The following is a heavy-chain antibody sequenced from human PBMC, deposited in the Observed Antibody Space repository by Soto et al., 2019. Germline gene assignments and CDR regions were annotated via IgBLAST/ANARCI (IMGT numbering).Heavy chain of an antibody. CDR3: AKGGDSSSWKNWFDP. CDR1: GFTFSNYA. Sequence: EVQLLESGGGLVQPGGSLRLSCAASGFTFSNYAMTWVRQAPGKGLEWVSGISGSGSSIYYADSVKGRFTISGDNSKNTLYQQMNSLRAEDTAVYYCAKGGDSSSWKNWFDPWGQGTLVTVSS. J-gene: IGHJ5*02. CDR2: ISGSGSSI. D-gene: IGHD6-13*01. V-gene: IGHV3-23*01.